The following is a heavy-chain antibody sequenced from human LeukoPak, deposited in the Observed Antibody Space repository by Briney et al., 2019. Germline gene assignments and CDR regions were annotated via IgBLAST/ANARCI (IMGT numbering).Heavy chain of an antibody. V-gene: IGHV1-18*01. D-gene: IGHD5/OR15-5a*01. Sequence: ASVKVSCKASGYTFTSYGISWVRQAPGQGLEWMGWISAYNGNTNYAQKFQGRVTMTRDTSTSTVYMELSNLRSEDTAMYYCARATLYDYFFNYWGQGTLVTVSS. CDR1: GYTFTSYG. CDR3: ARATLYDYFFNY. CDR2: ISAYNGNT. J-gene: IGHJ4*02.